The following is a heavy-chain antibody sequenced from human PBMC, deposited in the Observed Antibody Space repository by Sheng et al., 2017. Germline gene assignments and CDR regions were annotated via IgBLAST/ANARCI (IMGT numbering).Heavy chain of an antibody. Sequence: QVQLQQWGAGLLKPSETLSLTCAVYGGSFSGYYWSWIRQPPGKGLEWIGEINHSGSTNYNPSLKSRVTISVDTSKNQFSLKLSSVTAADTAVYYCARGTRHFWSGYSDYWGQGTLVTVSS. D-gene: IGHD3-3*02. V-gene: IGHV4-34*01. CDR3: ARGTRHFWSGYSDY. J-gene: IGHJ4*02. CDR1: GGSFSGYY. CDR2: INHSGST.